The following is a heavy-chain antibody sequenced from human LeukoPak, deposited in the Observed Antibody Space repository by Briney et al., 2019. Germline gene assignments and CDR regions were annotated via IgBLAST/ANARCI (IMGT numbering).Heavy chain of an antibody. CDR2: IYPGDSDT. CDR1: GYSFTSYW. J-gene: IGHJ4*02. D-gene: IGHD3-16*02. V-gene: IGHV5-51*01. Sequence: GESLKISCKGSGYSFTSYWIGWVRQMPGKGLEWMGIIYPGDSDTRYSPSFQGQVTISADKSISTAYLQWSSLKASDTAMYYCARRSFDYDYVWGSYLYFDYWGQGTLVTVSS. CDR3: ARRSFDYDYVWGSYLYFDY.